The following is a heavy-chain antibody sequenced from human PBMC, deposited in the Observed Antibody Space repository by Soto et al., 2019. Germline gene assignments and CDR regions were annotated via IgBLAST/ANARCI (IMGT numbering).Heavy chain of an antibody. D-gene: IGHD3-22*01. CDR1: GYTFASYY. V-gene: IGHV1-46*01. Sequence: APVKVSCKASGYTFASYYMHWVRQAPGQGLEWMGIINPSGGSTSYAQKFQGRVTMTRDTSTSTVYMELSSLRSEDTAVYYCARDLDNYYDSSGDHYYGVDVWGQGTTVTVSS. CDR2: INPSGGST. CDR3: ARDLDNYYDSSGDHYYGVDV. J-gene: IGHJ6*02.